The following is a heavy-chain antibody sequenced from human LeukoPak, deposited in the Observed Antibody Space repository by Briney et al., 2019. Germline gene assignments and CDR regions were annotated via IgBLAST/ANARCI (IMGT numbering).Heavy chain of an antibody. V-gene: IGHV1-69*13. Sequence: GASVKVSCKASGGTFSSYAISWVRQAPGQGLEWMGGIIPIFGTANYAQKFQGRVTITADESTSTAYMELSSLRSEDTAVYYCASFESSEVQLERLGWFDPWGQGTLVTVSS. D-gene: IGHD1-1*01. CDR2: IIPIFGTA. CDR3: ASFESSEVQLERLGWFDP. CDR1: GGTFSSYA. J-gene: IGHJ5*02.